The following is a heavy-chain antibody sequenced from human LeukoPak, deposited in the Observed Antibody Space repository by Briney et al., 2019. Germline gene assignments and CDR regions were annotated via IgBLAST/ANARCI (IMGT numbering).Heavy chain of an antibody. D-gene: IGHD5/OR15-5a*01. CDR3: AKDPRVLRNFDY. Sequence: GGSLRLSCAASGLTFSSYAMSWVRQGPGKGLEWVSSISGSGLSTYYADSVKGRFTISRDNSENTVSLQLNTLRAEDTAVYYCAKDPRVLRNFDYWGQGALVT. J-gene: IGHJ4*02. CDR2: ISGSGLST. CDR1: GLTFSSYA. V-gene: IGHV3-23*01.